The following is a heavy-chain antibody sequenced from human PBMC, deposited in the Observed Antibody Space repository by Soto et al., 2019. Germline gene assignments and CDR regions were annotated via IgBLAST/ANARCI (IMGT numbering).Heavy chain of an antibody. Sequence: GGAMIASRTAPGFTIRNYVRPRVTQTTGAGLEYVSGISNNGAHTDYAKSVKGRFTISRDNSENTLYLQMGSLRAEDMALYYCARRGYGSRWPNVYMDVWGKGTTVTVSS. V-gene: IGHV3-64*01. CDR1: GFTIRNYV. J-gene: IGHJ6*03. CDR2: ISNNGAHT. D-gene: IGHD6-13*01. CDR3: ARRGYGSRWPNVYMDV.